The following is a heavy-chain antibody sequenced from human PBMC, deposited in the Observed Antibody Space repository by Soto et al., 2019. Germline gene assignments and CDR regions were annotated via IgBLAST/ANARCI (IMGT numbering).Heavy chain of an antibody. V-gene: IGHV1-46*03. J-gene: IGHJ6*03. D-gene: IGHD4-17*01. Sequence: GASVKVSCKASGYTFTSYYMHWVRQAPGQGLEWMGIINPSGGSTSYAQKFQGRVTMTRDTSTSTVYMELGSLRSEDTAVYYCAREGTGDYGDYVSYYYYMDVWGKGTTVTVSS. CDR2: INPSGGST. CDR3: AREGTGDYGDYVSYYYYMDV. CDR1: GYTFTSYY.